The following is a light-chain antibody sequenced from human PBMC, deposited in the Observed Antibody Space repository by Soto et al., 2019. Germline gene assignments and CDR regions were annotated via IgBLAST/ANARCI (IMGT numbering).Light chain of an antibody. CDR3: TSWTTSTTMI. CDR2: DVN. Sequence: QSVLTHPGSVSGSPGQSNTISSTGTSSNIGAYHFVSSYQQHPGKAPKLMLYDVNIRPSGVSNRFSGSKSGNTASLTISGLQAEDEADYYCTSWTTSTTMIFGGGTKVTVL. J-gene: IGLJ2*01. CDR1: SSNIGAYHF. V-gene: IGLV2-14*03.